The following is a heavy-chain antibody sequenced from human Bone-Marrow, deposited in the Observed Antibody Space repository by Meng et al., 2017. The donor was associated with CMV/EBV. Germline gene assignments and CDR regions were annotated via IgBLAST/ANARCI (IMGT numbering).Heavy chain of an antibody. D-gene: IGHD4-23*01. J-gene: IGHJ3*02. CDR1: GFTFSDYY. CDR3: ASYGGNPIFRAFDI. Sequence: GGSLRLSCAASGFTFSDYYMSWIRQAPGKGLEWVSYISSSGSTIYYADSVKGRFTISRDNAKNSLYLQMNSLRAEDTAVYYCASYGGNPIFRAFDIWGQGPMVPVSS. CDR2: ISSSGSTI. V-gene: IGHV3-11*01.